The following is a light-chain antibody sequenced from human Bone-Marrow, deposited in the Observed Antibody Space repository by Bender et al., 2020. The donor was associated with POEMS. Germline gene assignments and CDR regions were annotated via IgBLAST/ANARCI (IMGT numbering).Light chain of an antibody. V-gene: IGLV2-14*03. Sequence: QSDLTQPASVSGSPGQSVTISCAGGSDDVGAYDSVAWYQQHPGKAPKVVIYDVTSRPSGVSNRFSASKSGNTASLTISGLQAGDEADYYCSSYTTNSTWVFGGGTRLTVL. CDR2: DVT. CDR1: SDDVGAYDS. J-gene: IGLJ3*02. CDR3: SSYTTNSTWV.